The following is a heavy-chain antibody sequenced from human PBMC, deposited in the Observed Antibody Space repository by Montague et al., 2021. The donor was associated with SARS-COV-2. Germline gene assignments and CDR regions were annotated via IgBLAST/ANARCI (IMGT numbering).Heavy chain of an antibody. CDR3: AHKLYGINRRWFDP. J-gene: IGHJ5*02. CDR1: GFSITTSTMG. D-gene: IGHD1-14*01. CDR2: IYWGDEK. Sequence: PALVKPTQTLTLTCTFSGFSITTSTMGVGWIRQPPGKALEWLALIYWGDEKRFSPSLKSRLTITKDTFKDQVVLRMTNMDPVDTATYYCAHKLYGINRRWFDPWGQGTLVTVSS. V-gene: IGHV2-5*08.